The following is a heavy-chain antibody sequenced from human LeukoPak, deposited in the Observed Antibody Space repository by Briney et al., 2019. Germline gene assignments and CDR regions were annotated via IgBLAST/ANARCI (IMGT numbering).Heavy chain of an antibody. V-gene: IGHV3-23*01. J-gene: IGHJ3*02. CDR2: ISGSGGST. CDR3: AKSGYSSGIHDSFDT. D-gene: IGHD5-18*01. CDR1: GFTFSTYV. Sequence: PGESLRLSCAASGFTFSTYVMSWVRQAPGKGLEWVSGISGSGGSTYYADSVKGRFTISRDNSKNTLYLQMNSLRAEDTAVYYCAKSGYSSGIHDSFDTWGQGTMVTVSS.